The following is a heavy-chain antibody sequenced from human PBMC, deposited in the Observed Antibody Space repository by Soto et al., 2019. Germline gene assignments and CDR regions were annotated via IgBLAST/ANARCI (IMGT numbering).Heavy chain of an antibody. D-gene: IGHD3-9*01. J-gene: IGHJ6*02. CDR3: ARTSDVLTGNAFYYYYGMDV. Sequence: GGSLRLSCAASGFTFSSYSMNWVRQAPGKWLEWVSSISSSSSYIYYADSVKGRFTISRDNAKNSLYLQMNSLRAEDTAVYYCARTSDVLTGNAFYYYYGMDVWGQGXTVTVYS. V-gene: IGHV3-21*01. CDR1: GFTFSSYS. CDR2: ISSSSSYI.